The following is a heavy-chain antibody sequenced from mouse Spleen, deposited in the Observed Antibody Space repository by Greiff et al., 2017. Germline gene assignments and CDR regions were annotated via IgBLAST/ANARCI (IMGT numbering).Heavy chain of an antibody. CDR1: GFTFSSYA. CDR2: ISSGGSYT. D-gene: IGHD3-3*01. J-gene: IGHJ2*01. V-gene: IGHV5-9-3*01. CDR3: ARQGGPALYFDY. Sequence: EVKLVESGGGLVKPGGSLKLSCAASGFTFSSYAMSWVRQTPEKRLEWVATISSGGSYTYYPDSVKGRFTISRDNAKNTLYLQMSSLRSEDTAMYYCARQGGPALYFDYWGQGTTLTVSS.